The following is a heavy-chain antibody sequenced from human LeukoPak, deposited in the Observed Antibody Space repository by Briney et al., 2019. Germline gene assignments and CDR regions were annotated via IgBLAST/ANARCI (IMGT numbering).Heavy chain of an antibody. CDR1: GYSISSGYY. Sequence: SETLSLTXAVSGYSISSGYYWGWIRQPPGKGLEWIGSIYHSGSTYYNPSLKSRVTISVDTSKNQFSLKLSSVTAADTAVYYCARRSLWLAFDYWGQGTLVTVSS. CDR3: ARRSLWLAFDY. V-gene: IGHV4-38-2*01. J-gene: IGHJ4*02. CDR2: IYHSGST. D-gene: IGHD6-19*01.